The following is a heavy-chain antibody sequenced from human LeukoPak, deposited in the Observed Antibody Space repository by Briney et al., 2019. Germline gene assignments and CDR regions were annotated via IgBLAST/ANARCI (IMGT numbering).Heavy chain of an antibody. Sequence: SGTLSLTCAVSGGSISSSNWWSWVRQPPGKGLEWIGEIYHSGSTNYNPSLKSRVTISVDKSKNQFSLKLSSVTAADTAVYYCARAPSYSSGWSGYYGMDVWSKGTTVTVSS. CDR2: IYHSGST. D-gene: IGHD6-13*01. CDR3: ARAPSYSSGWSGYYGMDV. CDR1: GGSISSSNW. J-gene: IGHJ6*04. V-gene: IGHV4-4*02.